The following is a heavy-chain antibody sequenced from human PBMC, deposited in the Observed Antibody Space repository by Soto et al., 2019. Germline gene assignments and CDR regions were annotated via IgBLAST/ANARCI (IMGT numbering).Heavy chain of an antibody. V-gene: IGHV3-66*01. CDR2: IYSGGGT. D-gene: IGHD4-17*01. CDR3: ATRMTTAPY. Sequence: GSLRLSSAASLFIVIDNYMSWVRQAPGKGLEWVSLIYSGGGTDYAESVKGRFTISRDNSKNTLYLQMNSLIAEDTGIYYCATRMTTAPYWGQGTVVTVP. J-gene: IGHJ4*02. CDR1: LFIVIDNY.